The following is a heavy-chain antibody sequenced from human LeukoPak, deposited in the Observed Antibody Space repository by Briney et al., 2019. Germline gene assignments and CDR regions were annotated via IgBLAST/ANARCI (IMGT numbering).Heavy chain of an antibody. CDR3: ARTRFGELIGAFDI. D-gene: IGHD3-10*01. Sequence: GGSLRLSCAASGFTVSSNYMSWVRQAPGKGLEWVSVIYSGGSTYYADSVKGRFTISRDNSKNTLYLQMNSLRAEDTAVYYCARTRFGELIGAFDIWGQGTMVTVSS. J-gene: IGHJ3*02. CDR2: IYSGGST. CDR1: GFTVSSNY. V-gene: IGHV3-53*01.